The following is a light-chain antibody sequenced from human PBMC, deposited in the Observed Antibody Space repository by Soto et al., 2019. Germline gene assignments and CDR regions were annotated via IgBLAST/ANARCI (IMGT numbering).Light chain of an antibody. CDR2: WAS. CDR3: QQYFSTPRT. V-gene: IGKV4-1*01. J-gene: IGKJ4*01. Sequence: DIVLTQSPDSLTVSLGERATINCKSSQSIFYSSSNNNYLAWYQQKPGQPPKLLIYWASTRESGVPDRFRGSGSGTDFTLTISSLQAEDVAVYYCQQYFSTPRTFGGGTKVEIK. CDR1: QSIFYSSSNNNY.